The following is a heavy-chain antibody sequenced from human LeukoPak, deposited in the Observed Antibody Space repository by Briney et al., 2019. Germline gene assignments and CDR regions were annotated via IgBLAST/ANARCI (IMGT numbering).Heavy chain of an antibody. D-gene: IGHD1-26*01. V-gene: IGHV3-13*01. Sequence: GGSLRLSCAASGFILTDYDLHWIRHPPGKGLEWVSVFGIAGDTYYADSVKGRFTISRDVAKNSLYLQMNNLRAGDTAVYYCVRTNGGTYYDYWGQGTLVTVSS. CDR2: FGIAGDT. CDR3: VRTNGGTYYDY. J-gene: IGHJ4*02. CDR1: GFILTDYD.